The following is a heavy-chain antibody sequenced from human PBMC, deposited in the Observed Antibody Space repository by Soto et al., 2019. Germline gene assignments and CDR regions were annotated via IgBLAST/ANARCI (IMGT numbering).Heavy chain of an antibody. V-gene: IGHV1-18*01. J-gene: IGHJ6*02. CDR3: AREGDYGSGSSFYYYYGMDV. D-gene: IGHD3-10*01. CDR2: ISAYNGNT. CDR1: GYTFTSYG. Sequence: QVQLVQSGAEVKKPGASVKVSCKASGYTFTSYGISWVRQAPGQGLEWMGWISAYNGNTNYAQKLPGRVTMTTDTSTSTAYMELRSLRADDTAVYYCAREGDYGSGSSFYYYYGMDVWGQGTTVTVSS.